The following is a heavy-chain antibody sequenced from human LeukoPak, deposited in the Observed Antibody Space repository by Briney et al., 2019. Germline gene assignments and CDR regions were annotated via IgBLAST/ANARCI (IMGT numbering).Heavy chain of an antibody. CDR2: IGGSGGST. D-gene: IGHD3-3*01. CDR3: AKDWGIFGVVISDY. J-gene: IGHJ4*02. CDR1: GFTFSSYA. Sequence: GGSLRLSCAASGFTFSSYAMSWVRQAPGKGLVWVSAIGGSGGSTYYTDSVKGRFTISRDNSKNTLYLQMNSLRAEDTAVYYCAKDWGIFGVVISDYWGQGTLVTVSS. V-gene: IGHV3-23*01.